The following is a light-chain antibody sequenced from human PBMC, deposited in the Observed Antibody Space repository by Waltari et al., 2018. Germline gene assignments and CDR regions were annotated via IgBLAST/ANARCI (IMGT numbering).Light chain of an antibody. V-gene: IGLV2-23*02. CDR1: SGAVGSYTL. J-gene: IGLJ2*01. CDR2: EVS. CDR3: CSYAGSSTWV. Sequence: QSALTQPASVSGSPGQSITISCTGTSGAVGSYTLVSWYQQHPGKAPKLMIYEVSKRPAGGSIRCSGAKPGDTASLTISGVQAEDEADYYCCSYAGSSTWVFGGGTKLTVL.